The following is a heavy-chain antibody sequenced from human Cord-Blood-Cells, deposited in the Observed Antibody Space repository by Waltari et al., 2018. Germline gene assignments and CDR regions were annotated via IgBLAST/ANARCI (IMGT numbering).Heavy chain of an antibody. CDR1: GGSFSGYY. CDR3: ARGGWGSVDY. J-gene: IGHJ4*02. D-gene: IGHD2-21*01. Sequence: QVQLQQWGAGLLKPSETLSLTCAVYGGSFSGYYWSWIRQPPGKGLEWIGEINHSGSTNYNPSLKSRVTISVDTSKNQCSLKLSSVTAADTAVYYCARGGWGSVDYWGQGTLVTVSS. V-gene: IGHV4-34*01. CDR2: INHSGST.